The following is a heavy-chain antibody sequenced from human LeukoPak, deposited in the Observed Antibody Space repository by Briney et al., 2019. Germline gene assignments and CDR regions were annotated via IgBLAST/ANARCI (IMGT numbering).Heavy chain of an antibody. CDR1: GFTFSSYG. J-gene: IGHJ4*02. Sequence: PGGSLRLSCAASGFTFSSYGMNWVRQAPGKGLEWVSGISGSGGTTYYVDSVKGRFTIPRDNSKNSLSLQVSSLRAEDTAVYYCAKTNGYYSDWGQGTLVTVSS. D-gene: IGHD3-22*01. CDR3: AKTNGYYSD. CDR2: ISGSGGTT. V-gene: IGHV3-23*01.